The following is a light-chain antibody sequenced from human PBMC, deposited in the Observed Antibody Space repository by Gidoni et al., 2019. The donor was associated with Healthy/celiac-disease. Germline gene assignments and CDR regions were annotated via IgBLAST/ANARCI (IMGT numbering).Light chain of an antibody. J-gene: IGKJ2*02. CDR1: QSISSY. Sequence: IQITQSPSSLSASVGDRVTITCRASQSISSYLNWYQQKPGKAPKLLIYAASSLQSGVPSRFSGSGSGTDFTLTISSLQPEDVATYYCQQSYSTPCTFGQGTKLEIK. CDR2: AAS. V-gene: IGKV1-39*01. CDR3: QQSYSTPCT.